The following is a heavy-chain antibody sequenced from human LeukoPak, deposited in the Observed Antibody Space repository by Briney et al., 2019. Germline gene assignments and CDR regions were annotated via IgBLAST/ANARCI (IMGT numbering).Heavy chain of an antibody. CDR1: GGSFSGYY. CDR2: INHSGST. V-gene: IGHV4-34*01. Sequence: SETLSLTCAVYGGSFSGYYWSWIRQPPGKGLEWIGEINHSGSTNYNPSLKSRVTISVDTSKNQFSLKLSSVTAADTAVYYCARVSHDILKYFAYWGQGTLVTVSS. D-gene: IGHD3-9*01. J-gene: IGHJ4*02. CDR3: ARVSHDILKYFAY.